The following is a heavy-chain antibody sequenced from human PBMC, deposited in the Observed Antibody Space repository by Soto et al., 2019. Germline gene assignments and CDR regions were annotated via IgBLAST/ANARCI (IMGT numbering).Heavy chain of an antibody. J-gene: IGHJ4*02. V-gene: IGHV3-23*01. CDR1: VFSFGSYA. CDR2: ISGSDGKT. Sequence: WGSLRLSCSASVFSFGSYALSWVRQAPGKGLEWVSTISGSDGKTFYADSVKGRFSISRDTSQSTLYLQMNSLRADDTAMYYCARWSYLDYWGQGTRVTVSS. D-gene: IGHD3-3*01. CDR3: ARWSYLDY.